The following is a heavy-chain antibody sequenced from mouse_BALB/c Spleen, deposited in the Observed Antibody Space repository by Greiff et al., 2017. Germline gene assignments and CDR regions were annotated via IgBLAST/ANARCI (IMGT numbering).Heavy chain of an antibody. V-gene: IGHV1S81*02. Sequence: QVQLQQPGAELVKPGASVKLSCKASGYTFTSYYMYWVKQRPGQGLEWIGGINPSNGGTNFNEKFKSKATLTVDKSSSTAYMQLSSLTSEDSAVYYCTRPDYGNYLAWFAYWGQGTLVTVSA. CDR1: GYTFTSYY. CDR3: TRPDYGNYLAWFAY. CDR2: INPSNGGT. D-gene: IGHD2-1*01. J-gene: IGHJ3*01.